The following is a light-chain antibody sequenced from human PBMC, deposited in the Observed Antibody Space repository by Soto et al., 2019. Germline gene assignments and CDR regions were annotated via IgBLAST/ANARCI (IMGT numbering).Light chain of an antibody. CDR3: QQSYSTPRFT. V-gene: IGKV1-39*01. J-gene: IGKJ3*01. CDR2: AAS. CDR1: QSISSY. Sequence: DIPMTQSPSSLSASVGDRVTITCRASQSISSYLNWYQQKPGKAPKLLIYAASSLQSGVPSRFSGRGSVTDFTLTISSLQHEDFATYYCQQSYSTPRFTFGPGTKVDIK.